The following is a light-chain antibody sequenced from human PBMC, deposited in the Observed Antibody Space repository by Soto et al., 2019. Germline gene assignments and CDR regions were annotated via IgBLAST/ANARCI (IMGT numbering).Light chain of an antibody. J-gene: IGLJ1*01. CDR2: DVS. CDR3: GSYTTSSNYV. V-gene: IGLV2-14*01. CDR1: SSDVGAYNY. Sequence: QSALTQPASVSGSPGQSITISCTGTSSDVGAYNYVSWYQQHPVKAPKLMIYDVSHRPSGVYHRFSGSKSGNTASLTISGLQAEDEADYYCGSYTTSSNYVFGTGTKVTVL.